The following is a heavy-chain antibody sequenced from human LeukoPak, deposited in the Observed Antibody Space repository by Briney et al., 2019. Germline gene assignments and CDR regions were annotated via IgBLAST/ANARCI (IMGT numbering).Heavy chain of an antibody. V-gene: IGHV1-24*01. CDR1: GYTFTSYD. CDR2: FDPEDGET. Sequence: ASVKVSCKASGYTFTSYDINWVRQAPGKGLEWMGGFDPEDGETIYAQKFQGRVTMTEDTSTDTAYMELSSLRSEDTAVYYCATSDTSWYDWYFDLWGRGTLVTVSS. D-gene: IGHD6-13*01. CDR3: ATSDTSWYDWYFDL. J-gene: IGHJ2*01.